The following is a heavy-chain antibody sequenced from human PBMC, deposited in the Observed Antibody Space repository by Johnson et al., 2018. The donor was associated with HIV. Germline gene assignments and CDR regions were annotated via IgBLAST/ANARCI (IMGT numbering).Heavy chain of an antibody. CDR3: AKDMGRYFDSSGRYDAFDI. Sequence: VQLVESGGGLVQPGRSLRLSCAASGFTFDDYAMHWVRQAPGKGLEWVSGISWYSGSIGYADSVKGRFTISRDNAKNSLYLQMNSLRAEDTALYYCAKDMGRYFDSSGRYDAFDIWGQGTMVTVSS. CDR2: ISWYSGSI. CDR1: GFTFDDYA. D-gene: IGHD3-22*01. V-gene: IGHV3-9*01. J-gene: IGHJ3*02.